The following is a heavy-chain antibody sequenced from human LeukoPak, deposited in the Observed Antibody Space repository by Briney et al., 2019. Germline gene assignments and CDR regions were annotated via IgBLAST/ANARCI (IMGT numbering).Heavy chain of an antibody. CDR3: AKSSSYDILTGYQYYFDY. CDR1: GFTFSNYA. Sequence: PGGSLRLSCAASGFTFSNYAMSWVRQAPGKGLEWVSAISGSGGSTYYADSVKGRFTISRDNSKNTLYLQMNSLGAEDTAVYYCAKSSSYDILTGYQYYFDYWGQGTLVTVSS. CDR2: ISGSGGST. V-gene: IGHV3-23*01. D-gene: IGHD3-9*01. J-gene: IGHJ4*02.